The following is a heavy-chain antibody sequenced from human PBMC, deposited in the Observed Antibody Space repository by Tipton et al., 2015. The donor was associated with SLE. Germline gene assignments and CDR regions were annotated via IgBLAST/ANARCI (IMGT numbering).Heavy chain of an antibody. Sequence: AVSGFTFSSYAMSWVRQAPGKGLEWVSAISGSGGSTYYADSVKGRFTISRDNSKNTLYLQMNSLRAEDTAVYYCAKAGSGWVFDYWGQGTLVTVSS. CDR3: AKAGSGWVFDY. D-gene: IGHD6-19*01. V-gene: IGHV3-23*01. CDR1: GFTFSSYA. CDR2: ISGSGGST. J-gene: IGHJ4*02.